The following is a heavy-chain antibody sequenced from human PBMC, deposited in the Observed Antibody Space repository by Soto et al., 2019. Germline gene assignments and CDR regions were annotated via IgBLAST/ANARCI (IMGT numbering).Heavy chain of an antibody. V-gene: IGHV1-69*01. D-gene: IGHD5-12*01. CDR2: IIPIFNSA. Sequence: QVQLVQSGAEVKRPGSSVKVSCKASGGTFNNYALNWVRQAPGQGLEWVGGIIPIFNSANYAQKFQGRVMITADDSTSTAYMELRSLRPDDTAVYYCAREVTVASYSFDFWGQGTLVTVSS. J-gene: IGHJ4*02. CDR3: AREVTVASYSFDF. CDR1: GGTFNNYA.